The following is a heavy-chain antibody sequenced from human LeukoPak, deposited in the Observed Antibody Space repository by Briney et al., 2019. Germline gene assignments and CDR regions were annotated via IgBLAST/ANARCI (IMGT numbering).Heavy chain of an antibody. CDR1: GGTFCSYA. CDR3: ARADYCSGGSCYSDYYYYGMDV. J-gene: IGHJ6*02. D-gene: IGHD2-15*01. V-gene: IGHV1-69*04. CDR2: IIPILGIA. Sequence: GASVKVSCKAYGGTFCSYAISWVRQAPGQGLEWMGRIIPILGIANYAQKFQGRVTITADKSTSTAYMELSSLRSEDTAVYYCARADYCSGGSCYSDYYYYGMDVWGQGTTVTVSS.